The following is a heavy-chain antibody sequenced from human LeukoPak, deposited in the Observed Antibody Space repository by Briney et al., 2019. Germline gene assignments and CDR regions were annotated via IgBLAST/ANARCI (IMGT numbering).Heavy chain of an antibody. CDR1: GGSISSYY. CDR2: IYYSGST. J-gene: IGHJ3*02. D-gene: IGHD3-3*01. CDR3: ARIKTIFDAFDI. V-gene: IGHV4-59*01. Sequence: SETLSLTCTVSGGSISSYYWSWIRQPPGKGLEWIGYIYYSGSTNYNPSLKSRVTISVDTSKNQFSLKLSSVTAADTAVYYCARIKTIFDAFDIWGQGTMVTVSS.